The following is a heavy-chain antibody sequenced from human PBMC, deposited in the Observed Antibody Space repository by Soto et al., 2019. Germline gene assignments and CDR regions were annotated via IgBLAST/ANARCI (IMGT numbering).Heavy chain of an antibody. Sequence: ASVKVSCKVSGYTLTELSMHWVRQAPGKGLEWMGGFDPEDGETIYAQKFQGKVTMTEDTSTDTAYMELSSLRSEDTAVYYCATVVTWQQSYFDYWGQGTLVTVSS. J-gene: IGHJ4*02. V-gene: IGHV1-24*01. D-gene: IGHD6-13*01. CDR2: FDPEDGET. CDR1: GYTLTELS. CDR3: ATVVTWQQSYFDY.